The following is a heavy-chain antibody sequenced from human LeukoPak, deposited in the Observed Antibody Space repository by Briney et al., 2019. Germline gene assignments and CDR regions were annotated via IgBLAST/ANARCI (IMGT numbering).Heavy chain of an antibody. CDR2: ISGSGGST. D-gene: IGHD3-22*01. CDR3: AKDLHYYERSGYWNFDY. CDR1: GFTYSSYA. J-gene: IGHJ4*02. V-gene: IGHV3-23*01. Sequence: GGSLRLSCAVSGFTYSSYAMSWVRQAPGKGLEWVSAISGSGGSTYYADSVKGRFTISRDNSKNTLYLQMNSLRVEDTAVYYCAKDLHYYERSGYWNFDYWGQGTLVTVSS.